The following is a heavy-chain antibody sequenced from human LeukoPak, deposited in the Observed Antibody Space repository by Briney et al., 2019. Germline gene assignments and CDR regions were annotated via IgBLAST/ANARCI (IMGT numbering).Heavy chain of an antibody. Sequence: PSETLSLTCTVSGGSISSYYWSWIRQPPGKGLEWIGYIYYSGSTNYNPSLKSRVTISLDTSKNQFSLRLSSVTAADTAVYYCASMLGSESGTYLFDFWGQGTLVTVSS. CDR2: IYYSGST. CDR3: ASMLGSESGTYLFDF. J-gene: IGHJ4*02. D-gene: IGHD1-26*01. CDR1: GGSISSYY. V-gene: IGHV4-59*01.